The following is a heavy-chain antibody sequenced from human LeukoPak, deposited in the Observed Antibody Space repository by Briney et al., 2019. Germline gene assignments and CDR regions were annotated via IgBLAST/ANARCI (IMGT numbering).Heavy chain of an antibody. D-gene: IGHD5-12*01. CDR1: GYTFTSSG. J-gene: IGHJ4*02. CDR2: ISDYNGNT. V-gene: IGHV1-18*01. CDR3: ARDGRAVAHPDLVATIPHFDY. Sequence: ASVKVSCKASGYTFTSSGISWVRQAPGQGLEWMGWISDYNGNTNYAQKLQGRVTMTTDTSTSTAYMELRSLRSDDTAVYYCARDGRAVAHPDLVATIPHFDYWGQGALVTVSS.